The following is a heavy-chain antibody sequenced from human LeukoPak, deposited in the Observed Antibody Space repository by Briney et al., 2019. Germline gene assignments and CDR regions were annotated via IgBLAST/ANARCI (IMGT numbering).Heavy chain of an antibody. CDR3: ARDLNWNYVP. J-gene: IGHJ5*02. V-gene: IGHV3-21*01. D-gene: IGHD1-7*01. Sequence: GGSLRLSCAASGFTFSSYSMNWVRQAPGKGLEWVSSISSSSSYIYYADLVKGRFTISRDNAKNSLYLQMNSLRAEDTAVYYCARDLNWNYVPWGQGTLVTVSS. CDR1: GFTFSSYS. CDR2: ISSSSSYI.